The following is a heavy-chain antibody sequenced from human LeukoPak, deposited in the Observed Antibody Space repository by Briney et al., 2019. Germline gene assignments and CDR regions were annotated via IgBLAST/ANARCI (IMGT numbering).Heavy chain of an antibody. CDR3: AKGGLATYNWFDP. V-gene: IGHV4-30-4*01. J-gene: IGHJ5*02. Sequence: PSQTLSLTCTVSGGSISSGDYYCSWLRQPPGMGLEWNGDISYSGSTYYNPSLRSRLSISVDRSNNQFSLRLTSVTAADTAVYYCAKGGLATYNWFDPWGQGTLVIVSS. D-gene: IGHD3/OR15-3a*01. CDR2: ISYSGST. CDR1: GGSISSGDYY.